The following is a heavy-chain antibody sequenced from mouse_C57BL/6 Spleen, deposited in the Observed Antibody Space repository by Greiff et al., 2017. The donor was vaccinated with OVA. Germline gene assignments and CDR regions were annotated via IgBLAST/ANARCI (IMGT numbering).Heavy chain of an antibody. CDR3: TRAPLITTVVGDYFDY. J-gene: IGHJ2*01. CDR2: ISSGGDYI. CDR1: GFTFSSYA. Sequence: EVQVVESGEGLVKPGGSLKLSCAASGFTFSSYAMSWVRQTPEKRLEWVAYISSGGDYIYYADTVKGRFTISRDNARNTLYLQMSSLKSEDTAMYYCTRAPLITTVVGDYFDYWGQGTTLTVSS. V-gene: IGHV5-9-1*02. D-gene: IGHD1-1*01.